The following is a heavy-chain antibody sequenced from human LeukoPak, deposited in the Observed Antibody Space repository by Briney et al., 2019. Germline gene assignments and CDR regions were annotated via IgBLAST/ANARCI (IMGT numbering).Heavy chain of an antibody. Sequence: ASVKVSCKASGYTFNSYGMNWLRQAPGQGLEWMGWIDTNTGKPRYTQGFTGRFVFSLDTSVSAAYLQISSLRPEDTAVYYCARGVYPWGQGTLVTVSS. CDR1: GYTFNSYG. CDR3: ARGVYP. J-gene: IGHJ5*02. V-gene: IGHV7-4-1*02. CDR2: IDTNTGKP.